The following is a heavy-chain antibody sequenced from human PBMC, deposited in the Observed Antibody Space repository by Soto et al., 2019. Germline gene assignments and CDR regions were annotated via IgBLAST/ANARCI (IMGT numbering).Heavy chain of an antibody. J-gene: IGHJ3*01. CDR1: GVSISSYY. D-gene: IGHD5-12*01. Sequence: SETLSLSCTVSGVSISSYYWSWIRQPPGKGLEWIGYIYYGGNTNYNPSLKSRVTISVDTSKNQFSLKLSSVTAADTAVYYCARGGAYDYHDAFDVWGQGTMVT. CDR3: ARGGAYDYHDAFDV. V-gene: IGHV4-59*01. CDR2: IYYGGNT.